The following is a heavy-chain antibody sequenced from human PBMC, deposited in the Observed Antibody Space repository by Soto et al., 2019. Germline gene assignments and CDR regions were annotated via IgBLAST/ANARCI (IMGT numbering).Heavy chain of an antibody. Sequence: QVQLQESGPGLVKPSQTLSLTCTVSGDSITSGVHYWSWIRQHPGKGLAWIGYIFYSGPTYYNPSLXXRHPISGDSXKXXXPXXVNAVPAAAPVVYYCARDRVMLTFGGGSEEVGLDSLGPGTLVTVSS. CDR1: GDSITSGVHY. CDR3: ARDRVMLTFGGGSEEVGLDS. V-gene: IGHV4-31*03. J-gene: IGHJ4*02. CDR2: IFYSGPT. D-gene: IGHD3-16*01.